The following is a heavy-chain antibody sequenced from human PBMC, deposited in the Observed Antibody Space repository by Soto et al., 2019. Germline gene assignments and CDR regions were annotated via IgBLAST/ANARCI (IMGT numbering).Heavy chain of an antibody. CDR2: IIPILGIA. Sequence: ASVKVSCKASGGTFSSYTISWVRQAPGQGLEWMGRIIPILGIANYAQKFQGRVTITADKSTSTAYMELSSLRSEDTAVYYCARDGSCSSTSCLYYYYYMDVWGKGTTVTVSS. CDR1: GGTFSSYT. D-gene: IGHD2-2*01. J-gene: IGHJ6*03. CDR3: ARDGSCSSTSCLYYYYYMDV. V-gene: IGHV1-69*04.